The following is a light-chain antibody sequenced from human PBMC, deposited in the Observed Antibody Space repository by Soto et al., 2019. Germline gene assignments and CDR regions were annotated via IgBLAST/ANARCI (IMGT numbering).Light chain of an antibody. CDR3: QQYGRSPRT. J-gene: IGKJ1*01. CDR2: GAS. CDR1: QSVTSDY. Sequence: EIVLTQSPVTLSFSPGERATLSCRASQSVTSDYLAWYQHKPGQAPRLLIYGASSRATGIPDRFSGSGSGTDFTLTISRLEPEDFAVCYCQQYGRSPRTFGQGTKV. V-gene: IGKV3-20*01.